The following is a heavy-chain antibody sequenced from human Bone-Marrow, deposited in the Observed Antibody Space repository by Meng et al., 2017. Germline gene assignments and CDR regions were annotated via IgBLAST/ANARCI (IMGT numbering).Heavy chain of an antibody. CDR3: ARNTAMVSHYYYGMDV. D-gene: IGHD5-18*01. CDR2: IIPIFGTA. CDR1: GGTFSSYA. Sequence: SVKVACKASGGTFSSYAISWVRQAPGQGLEWMGGIIPIFGTANYAQKFQGRVTITTDESTSTAYMELSSLRSEDTAVYYCARNTAMVSHYYYGMDVWGQGTTVTVSS. J-gene: IGHJ6*02. V-gene: IGHV1-69*05.